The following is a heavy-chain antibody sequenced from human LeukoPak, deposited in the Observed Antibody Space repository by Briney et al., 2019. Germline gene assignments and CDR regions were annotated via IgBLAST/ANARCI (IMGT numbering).Heavy chain of an antibody. CDR3: ASGRQPHYLSTYYYYYMDV. Sequence: PPGGCLRLSCAASGFTISSNYMGWVRQAPGKGLGWVSVIYGGGRTYYADSVKGRCTISRDNPKNTLYLQMNSLRAEDTAVYYCASGRQPHYLSTYYYYYMDVWGKGTTVTVSS. CDR2: IYGGGRT. D-gene: IGHD2/OR15-2a*01. V-gene: IGHV3-53*01. CDR1: GFTISSNY. J-gene: IGHJ6*03.